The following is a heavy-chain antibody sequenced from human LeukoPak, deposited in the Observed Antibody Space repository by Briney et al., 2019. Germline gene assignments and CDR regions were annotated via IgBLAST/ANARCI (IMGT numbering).Heavy chain of an antibody. CDR2: IRYDGSNK. CDR1: GFTFSSYG. D-gene: IGHD6-19*01. CDR3: ARDRGSSGRYGDAFDI. J-gene: IGHJ3*02. V-gene: IGHV3-30*02. Sequence: GGSLRLSCAASGFTFSSYGMHWVRQAPGKGLEWVAFIRYDGSNKYYADSVKGRFTISRDNSKNTPYLQMNSLRAEDTAVYYCARDRGSSGRYGDAFDIWGQGTMVTVSS.